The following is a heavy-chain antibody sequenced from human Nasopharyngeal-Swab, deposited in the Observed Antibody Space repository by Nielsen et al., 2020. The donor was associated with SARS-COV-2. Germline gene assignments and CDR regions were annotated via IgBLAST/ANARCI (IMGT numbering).Heavy chain of an antibody. J-gene: IGHJ4*02. V-gene: IGHV3-30-3*01. D-gene: IGHD2-21*01. Sequence: GESLKISCAASGFTFSNYAVHWVRQAPGKGLEWVAVVSYDETNKYYADSVKGRFTISRDNSKDTLYLQMNSLRPEDTAVYFCAKDGSNTGFCGGPTCYRMDYWGQGTLVTVSS. CDR1: GFTFSNYA. CDR3: AKDGSNTGFCGGPTCYRMDY. CDR2: VSYDETNK.